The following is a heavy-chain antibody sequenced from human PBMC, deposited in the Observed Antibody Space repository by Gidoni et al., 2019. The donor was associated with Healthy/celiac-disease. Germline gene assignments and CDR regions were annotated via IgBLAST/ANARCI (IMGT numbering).Heavy chain of an antibody. J-gene: IGHJ3*02. V-gene: IGHV3-9*01. CDR3: AKGIGPRYREITIFGVVPDAFDI. Sequence: EVQLVESGGGLVQPGRSLRLSCAASGFTFDDYAMPWVRQAPGKGLEWVSGISWNSGSIGYADSVKGRFTISRDNAKNSLYLQMNSLRAEDTALYYCAKGIGPRYREITIFGVVPDAFDIWGQGTMVTVSS. D-gene: IGHD3-3*01. CDR1: GFTFDDYA. CDR2: ISWNSGSI.